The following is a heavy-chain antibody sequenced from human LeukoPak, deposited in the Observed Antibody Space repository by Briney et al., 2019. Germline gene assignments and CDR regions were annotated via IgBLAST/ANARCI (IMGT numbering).Heavy chain of an antibody. CDR3: ARGVYCSSTSCYLGHFDY. J-gene: IGHJ4*02. Sequence: ASVKVSCKASGYNFNDYGITWVRQAPGQGLEWMGWINPNSGGTNYAQKFQGRVTMTRDTSISTAYMELSRLRSDDTAVYYCARGVYCSSTSCYLGHFDYWGQGTLVTVSS. CDR2: INPNSGGT. CDR1: GYNFNDYG. V-gene: IGHV1-2*02. D-gene: IGHD2-2*01.